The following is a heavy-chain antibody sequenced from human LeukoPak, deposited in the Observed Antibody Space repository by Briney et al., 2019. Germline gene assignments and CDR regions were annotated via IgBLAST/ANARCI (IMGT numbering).Heavy chain of an antibody. V-gene: IGHV1-8*01. D-gene: IGHD1-14*01. CDR1: GYTFTSYD. CDR3: ARGDVYDAFDI. J-gene: IGHJ3*02. Sequence: ASVKASFKASGYTFTSYDSNWERQATGQGLERMGWMNPNSGNTGYAQKFQGRVTMTRNTSISTAYMELSSLRSEATAVYYCARGDVYDAFDIWGHGTMVTVSS. CDR2: MNPNSGNT.